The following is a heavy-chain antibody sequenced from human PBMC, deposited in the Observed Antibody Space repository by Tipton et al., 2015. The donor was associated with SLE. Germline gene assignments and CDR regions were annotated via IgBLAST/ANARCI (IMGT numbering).Heavy chain of an antibody. Sequence: GSLRLSCAASEFTFSSYVMSWVRQAPGRGLEWVSAMSGGGGSTYYADSVKGRFTISRDNSKNTLYLQMNSLRVEDTAVYYCAKGSASARPYYFDYWGQGTLVTVSS. D-gene: IGHD6-6*01. CDR1: EFTFSSYV. J-gene: IGHJ4*02. CDR2: MSGGGGST. V-gene: IGHV3-23*01. CDR3: AKGSASARPYYFDY.